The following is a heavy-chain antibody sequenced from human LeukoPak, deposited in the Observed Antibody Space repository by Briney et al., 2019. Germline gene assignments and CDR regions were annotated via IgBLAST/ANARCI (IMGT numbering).Heavy chain of an antibody. CDR1: GFTFSSYA. V-gene: IGHV3-7*01. J-gene: IGHJ6*02. CDR2: IKQDGSEK. D-gene: IGHD3-3*01. Sequence: GGSLRLSCAASGFTFSSYAMSWVRQAPGKGLEWVANIKQDGSEKYYVDSVKGRFTISRDNAKNSLYLQMNSLRAEDTAVYYCAVRLEWSPFYYYYGMDVWGQGTTVTVSS. CDR3: AVRLEWSPFYYYYGMDV.